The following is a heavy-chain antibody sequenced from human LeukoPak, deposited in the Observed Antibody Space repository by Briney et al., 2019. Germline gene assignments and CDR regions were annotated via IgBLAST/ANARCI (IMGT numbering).Heavy chain of an antibody. Sequence: GGSLRLSCAASGFTFSSYAMHWVRQAPGKGLEWVAVISYDGSNKYYADSVKGRFTISRDNSKNTLYLQMNSLRAEDTAVYYCARGGPYGSGSYYPYWGQGTLVTVSS. D-gene: IGHD3-10*01. CDR3: ARGGPYGSGSYYPY. CDR2: ISYDGSNK. J-gene: IGHJ4*02. V-gene: IGHV3-30*04. CDR1: GFTFSSYA.